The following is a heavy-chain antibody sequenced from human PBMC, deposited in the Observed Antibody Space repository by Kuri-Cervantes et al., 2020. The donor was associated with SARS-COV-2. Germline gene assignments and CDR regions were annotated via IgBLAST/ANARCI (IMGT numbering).Heavy chain of an antibody. V-gene: IGHV3-7*01. J-gene: IGHJ6*03. Sequence: GGSLRLSCAASGFTFSSYWMSWVRQAPGKGLEWVANIKQDGSEKYYVDSVKGRFTISRDNAKNSLYLQMNSLRAEDTAVYYCARGLAQWLGRYYYYMDVWGKGTMVTVSS. CDR1: GFTFSSYW. CDR3: ARGLAQWLGRYYYYMDV. CDR2: IKQDGSEK. D-gene: IGHD6-19*01.